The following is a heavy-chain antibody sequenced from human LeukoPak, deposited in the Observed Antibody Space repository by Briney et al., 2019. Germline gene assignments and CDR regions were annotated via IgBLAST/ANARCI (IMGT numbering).Heavy chain of an antibody. CDR3: ARLVGAATDPFDY. CDR2: IYYSGST. J-gene: IGHJ4*02. Sequence: SETLSLTCTVSGGSISSSINYWGWIRQPPGKGLEWIGSIYYSGSTYYNPSLKSRVTISIDTSKNQFSLKLSSVTAADTAVYYCARLVGAATDPFDYWGQRTLVTVSS. V-gene: IGHV4-39*01. D-gene: IGHD1-26*01. CDR1: GGSISSSINY.